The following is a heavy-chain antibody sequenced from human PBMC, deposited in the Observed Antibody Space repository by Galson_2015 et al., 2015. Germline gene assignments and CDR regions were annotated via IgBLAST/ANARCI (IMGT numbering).Heavy chain of an antibody. D-gene: IGHD4-17*01. J-gene: IGHJ4*02. CDR3: ARDWEGYGDYGDY. Sequence: SLRLSCAASGFTFSSYSMNWVRQAPGKGLEWDSYISSSSSTIYYADSVKGRFTISRDNAKNSLYLQMNSLRDEDTAVYYCARDWEGYGDYGDYWGQGTLVTVSS. CDR2: ISSSSSTI. V-gene: IGHV3-48*02. CDR1: GFTFSSYS.